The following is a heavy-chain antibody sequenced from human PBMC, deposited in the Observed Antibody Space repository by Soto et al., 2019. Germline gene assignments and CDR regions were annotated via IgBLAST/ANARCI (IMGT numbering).Heavy chain of an antibody. CDR2: LYYSGRL. D-gene: IGHD3-22*01. CDR1: GGSVSSGNYY. Sequence: PSETLSLTCTVSGGSVSSGNYYWSWIRQPPGKGLEWIGYLYYSGRLNYNPSLRSRVTISPDTSKNQFSLKLSSVTAADTAVYYCARDQGYDSSGYFVDYWGQGTLVTVS. J-gene: IGHJ4*02. CDR3: ARDQGYDSSGYFVDY. V-gene: IGHV4-61*01.